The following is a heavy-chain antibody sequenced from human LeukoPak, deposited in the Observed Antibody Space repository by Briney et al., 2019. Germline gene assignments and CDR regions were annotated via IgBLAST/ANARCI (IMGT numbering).Heavy chain of an antibody. CDR3: ARLAGGGSYLGEDY. J-gene: IGHJ4*02. CDR1: GYTFTGYY. CDR2: INPNSGGT. Sequence: ASVKVSCKASGYTFTGYYMHWVRQAPGQGLEWMGRINPNSGGTNYTQKFQGRVTMTRDTSISTAYMELSRLRSDDTAVYYCARLAGGGSYLGEDYWGQGTLVTVSS. V-gene: IGHV1-2*06. D-gene: IGHD1-26*01.